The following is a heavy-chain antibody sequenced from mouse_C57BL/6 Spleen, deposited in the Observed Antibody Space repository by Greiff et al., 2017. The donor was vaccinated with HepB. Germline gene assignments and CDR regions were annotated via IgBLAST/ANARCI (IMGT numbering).Heavy chain of an antibody. J-gene: IGHJ4*01. D-gene: IGHD1-1*01. CDR1: GYTFTSYG. Sequence: QVQLKQSGAELARPGASVKLSCKASGYTFTSYGISWVKQRTGQGLEWIGEIYPRSGNTYYNEKFKGKATLTADKSSSTAYMELRSLTSEDSAVYFCARSEGSSAMDYWGQGTSVTVSS. V-gene: IGHV1-81*01. CDR2: IYPRSGNT. CDR3: ARSEGSSAMDY.